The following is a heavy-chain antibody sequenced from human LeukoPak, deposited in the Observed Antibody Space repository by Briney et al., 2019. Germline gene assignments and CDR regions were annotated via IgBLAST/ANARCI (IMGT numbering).Heavy chain of an antibody. V-gene: IGHV3-23*01. CDR3: ARDLAWGAFDY. CDR1: GFSFSYHG. D-gene: IGHD7-27*01. Sequence: GGSLRLSCVASGFSFSYHGMNWVRLAPGKGLEWVSGVSPPGGGTYYADSVKGRFTISRDDSRNTLSLQMNSLRVEDTAVYYCARDLAWGAFDYWGQGILVAVSS. J-gene: IGHJ4*02. CDR2: VSPPGGGT.